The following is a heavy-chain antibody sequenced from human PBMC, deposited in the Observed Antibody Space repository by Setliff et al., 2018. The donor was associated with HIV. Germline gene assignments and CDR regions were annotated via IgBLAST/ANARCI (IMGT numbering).Heavy chain of an antibody. D-gene: IGHD6-19*01. CDR2: ILPFFDTA. CDR3: ARVPLSGWLYFDY. Sequence: GASVKVSCKVSGGTFTRNCISWVRQAPGQGLEWMGGILPFFDTANYAQKFQGRVTITTDESTSTVYMELSSLRSEDTAVYYCARVPLSGWLYFDYWGQGTLVTVSS. J-gene: IGHJ4*02. CDR1: GGTFTRNC. V-gene: IGHV1-69*05.